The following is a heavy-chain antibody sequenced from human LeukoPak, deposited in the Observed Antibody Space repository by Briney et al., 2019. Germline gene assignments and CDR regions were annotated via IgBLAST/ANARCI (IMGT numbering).Heavy chain of an antibody. V-gene: IGHV1-69*06. Sequence: ASVKVSCKASGGTFSSYAISWVRQAPGQGLEWMGGIMPIFGTANYAQKFQGRVTITADKSTSTAYMELSSLRSEDTAVYYCARDGVSYCSGGSCYPYYYYYMDVWGKGTTVTVSS. CDR1: GGTFSSYA. CDR2: IMPIFGTA. CDR3: ARDGVSYCSGGSCYPYYYYYMDV. J-gene: IGHJ6*03. D-gene: IGHD2-15*01.